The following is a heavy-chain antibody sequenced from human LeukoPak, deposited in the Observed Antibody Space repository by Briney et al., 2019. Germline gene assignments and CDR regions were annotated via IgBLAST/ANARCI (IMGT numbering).Heavy chain of an antibody. V-gene: IGHV4-30-2*02. J-gene: IGHJ4*02. CDR1: GGSISSGGYS. CDR2: IYHSGST. D-gene: IGHD2-2*02. CDR3: ARDLYGGIDY. Sequence: SQTLSLTCAVSGGSISSGGYSWSWIRQPPGKGLEWIGYIYHSGSTNYNPSLKSRVTISVDTSKNQFSLKLSSVTAADTAVYYCARDLYGGIDYWGQGTLVTVSS.